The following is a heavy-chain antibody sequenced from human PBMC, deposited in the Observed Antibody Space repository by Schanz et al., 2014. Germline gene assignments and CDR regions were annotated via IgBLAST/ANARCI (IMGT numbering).Heavy chain of an antibody. CDR1: GFTFSTYW. D-gene: IGHD2-2*01. J-gene: IGHJ6*03. CDR2: INSDGTTT. Sequence: EVQLVESGGGLVQPGGSLRLSCAASGFTFSTYWMHWVRQAPGKGLVWVSHINSDGTTTTYADSVKGRFTISRDNAENTLYLQMNGLRAEDTAVYFCARDLSSLIQGDVWGKGTTVTVSS. V-gene: IGHV3-74*01. CDR3: ARDLSSLIQGDV.